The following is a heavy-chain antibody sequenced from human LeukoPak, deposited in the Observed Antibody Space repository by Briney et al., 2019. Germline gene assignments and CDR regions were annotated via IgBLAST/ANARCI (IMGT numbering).Heavy chain of an antibody. Sequence: PSQTLSLTCTVSGGSISSGGYYWSWIRQHPGKGVEWIGYIYYSGSTYYNPSLKSRVTISVDTSKNQFSLKLSSVTAADTAVYYCALVSSSYLSFDYWGQGTLVTVSS. V-gene: IGHV4-31*03. CDR3: ALVSSSYLSFDY. D-gene: IGHD6-6*01. CDR1: GGSISSGGYY. CDR2: IYYSGST. J-gene: IGHJ4*02.